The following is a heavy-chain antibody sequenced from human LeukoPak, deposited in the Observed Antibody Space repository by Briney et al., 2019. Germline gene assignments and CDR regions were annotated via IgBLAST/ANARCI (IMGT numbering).Heavy chain of an antibody. CDR3: ARGTNWGDY. CDR2: INPSGGSS. Sequence: EASVKVSRKASGYIFTSYYMHWVRQAPGQGLEWMGVINPSGGSSNYAQKFQGRVTMSIDTSTSTVYMELSSLRSEDTAVYYCARGTNWGDYWGQGTLVTVSS. D-gene: IGHD7-27*01. V-gene: IGHV1-46*01. CDR1: GYIFTSYY. J-gene: IGHJ4*02.